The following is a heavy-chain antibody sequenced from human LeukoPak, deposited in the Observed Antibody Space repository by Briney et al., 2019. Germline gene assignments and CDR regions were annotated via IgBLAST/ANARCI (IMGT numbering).Heavy chain of an antibody. CDR2: ISSSGSTI. V-gene: IGHV3-11*01. CDR3: ARYRGKVGYPRYFDY. J-gene: IGHJ4*02. D-gene: IGHD1-26*01. Sequence: GGSLRLSCAASGFTFSDYYMSWIRQAPGKGLEWVSYISSSGSTIYYADSVKGRFTISRDNAKNSLYLQMNSLRAEDTAVYYWARYRGKVGYPRYFDYWAQETRVTVPS. CDR1: GFTFSDYY.